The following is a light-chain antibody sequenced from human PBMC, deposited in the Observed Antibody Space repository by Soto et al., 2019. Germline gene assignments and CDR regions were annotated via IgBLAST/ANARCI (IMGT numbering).Light chain of an antibody. V-gene: IGKV3-11*01. Sequence: EVVLTQSPDTLSLPPGERATLSCRASQSISSYLALYQQKPGQAPWLVIYDTSNWAAGVPAGFSGSGSGTDFTLAISGREPEDFAVYYCQQRSNWPALGQGTRLEI. J-gene: IGKJ5*01. CDR1: QSISSY. CDR2: DTS. CDR3: QQRSNWPA.